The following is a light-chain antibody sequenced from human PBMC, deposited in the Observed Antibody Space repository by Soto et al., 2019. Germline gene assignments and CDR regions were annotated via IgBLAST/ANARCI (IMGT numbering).Light chain of an antibody. J-gene: IGKJ1*01. CDR2: DAS. Sequence: EIVMTQSPATLSVSPGETATLSCRASQSVNSNLAWYQQKPGQAPRLLISDASTRAAGLPARFSGSGSGTEFTLTISSLQSEDFAVYFCQQSNNWPKPFGQGTKLDIK. V-gene: IGKV3-15*01. CDR1: QSVNSN. CDR3: QQSNNWPKP.